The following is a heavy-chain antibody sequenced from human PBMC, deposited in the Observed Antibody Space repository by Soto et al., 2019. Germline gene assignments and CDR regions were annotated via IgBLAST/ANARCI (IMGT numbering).Heavy chain of an antibody. V-gene: IGHV3-20*04. J-gene: IGHJ6*02. CDR2: VNWNGGST. D-gene: IGHD6-6*01. Sequence: SGGSLRLSCAASGFTFDDYGMSWARQAPGKGLEWVSGVNWNGGSTGYADSVKGRFTISRDNAKNSLYLQMNSLRAEDTAMYYCARHAFQSISPFHGMDVWGQGTTVTGSS. CDR3: ARHAFQSISPFHGMDV. CDR1: GFTFDDYG.